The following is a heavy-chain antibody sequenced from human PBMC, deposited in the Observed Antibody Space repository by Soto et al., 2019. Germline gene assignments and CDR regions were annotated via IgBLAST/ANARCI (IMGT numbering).Heavy chain of an antibody. D-gene: IGHD3-9*01. J-gene: IGHJ6*03. V-gene: IGHV3-11*01. Sequence: QVQLVESGGGLVQPGGSLRLSCTASGFTFSDYYMTWIRQAPGKGLESVSYISSSGTRMYYADSVKGRFTISRDNAKNSLYLQLNSLRAEDTDVYYCAREYYDVLTDYYRYYYIDVWGKGITVTVSS. CDR2: ISSSGTRM. CDR1: GFTFSDYY. CDR3: AREYYDVLTDYYRYYYIDV.